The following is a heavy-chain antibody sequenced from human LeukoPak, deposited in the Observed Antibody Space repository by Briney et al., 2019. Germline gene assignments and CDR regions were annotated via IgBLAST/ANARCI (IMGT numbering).Heavy chain of an antibody. CDR1: GFTFSSYW. J-gene: IGHJ4*02. V-gene: IGHV3-7*01. D-gene: IGHD5-18*01. Sequence: GGPLRLSCAASGFTFSSYWMSWVRQAPGKGLEWVANIKQDGSEKYYVDSVKGRFTISRDNAKNSLYLQMNSLRAEDTAVYYCARCIYTAMVSYWGQGTLVTVSS. CDR3: ARCIYTAMVSY. CDR2: IKQDGSEK.